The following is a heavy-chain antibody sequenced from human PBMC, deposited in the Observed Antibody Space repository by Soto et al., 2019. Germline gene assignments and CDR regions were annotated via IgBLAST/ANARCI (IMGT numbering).Heavy chain of an antibody. J-gene: IGHJ4*02. CDR1: GFTFSDYY. V-gene: IGHV3-11*01. CDR3: ASLYYDFWSGYYPSDY. Sequence: GVSLRLSFAASGFTFSDYYMSWIRQAPGKGLEWVSYISSSGSTIYYADSVKGRFTISRDNAKNSLYLQMNSLRAEDTAVYYCASLYYDFWSGYYPSDYWGQGTLVTVSS. D-gene: IGHD3-3*01. CDR2: ISSSGSTI.